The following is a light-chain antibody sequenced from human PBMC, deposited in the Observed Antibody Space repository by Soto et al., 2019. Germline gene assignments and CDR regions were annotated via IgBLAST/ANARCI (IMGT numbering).Light chain of an antibody. CDR3: QTWVTGIQV. Sequence: QLVLTQSPSASASLGASVKLTCTLSSGHSSYAIAWHQQRPEKGPRYLMKLNSDGSHSKGAGIPDRFSGSSSGAERYLTISSLQSEDEADYYCQTWVTGIQVFGGGTQLTVL. V-gene: IGLV4-69*01. CDR2: LNSDGSH. J-gene: IGLJ2*01. CDR1: SGHSSYA.